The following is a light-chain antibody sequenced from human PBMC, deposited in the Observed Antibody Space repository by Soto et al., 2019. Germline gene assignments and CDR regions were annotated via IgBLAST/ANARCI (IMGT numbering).Light chain of an antibody. CDR3: ATWDVSLNGVV. V-gene: IGLV1-44*01. Sequence: QSVLTQPPSVSGTPGQRVTISCSGSSSNIGTETVNWYQQLPGTAPKLLIYGNNQRPSGVPDRFSGSKSGTSASLAISGLQSDEEGDYYCATWDVSLNGVVFGGGTKLTVL. CDR2: GNN. CDR1: SSNIGTET. J-gene: IGLJ2*01.